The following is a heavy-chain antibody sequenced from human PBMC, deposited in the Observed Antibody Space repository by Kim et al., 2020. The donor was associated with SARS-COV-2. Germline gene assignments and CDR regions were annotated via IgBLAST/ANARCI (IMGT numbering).Heavy chain of an antibody. D-gene: IGHD4-17*01. V-gene: IGHV3-30*04. J-gene: IGHJ4*02. CDR1: GFTFSSYA. CDR3: ARDLAYGDYVPFDY. Sequence: GGSLRLSCAASGFTFSSYAMHWVRQAPGKGLEWVAVISYDGSNKYYADSVKGRFTISRDNSKNTLYLQMNSLRAEDTAVYYCARDLAYGDYVPFDYWGQGTLVTVSS. CDR2: ISYDGSNK.